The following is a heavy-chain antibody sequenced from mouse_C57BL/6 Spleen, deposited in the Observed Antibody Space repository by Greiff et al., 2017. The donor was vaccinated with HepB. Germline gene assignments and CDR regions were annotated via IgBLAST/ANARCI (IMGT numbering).Heavy chain of an antibody. J-gene: IGHJ4*01. CDR3: ARSTVVAEGYAMDY. V-gene: IGHV1-80*01. D-gene: IGHD1-1*01. CDR2: IYPGDGDT. Sequence: QVQLQQSGPELVKPGASVKISCKASGYSFSSSWMNWVKQRPGKGLEWIGRIYPGDGDTNYNGKFKGKATLTADKSSSTAYMQLSSLTSEDSAVYFCARSTVVAEGYAMDYWGQGTSVTVSS. CDR1: GYSFSSSW.